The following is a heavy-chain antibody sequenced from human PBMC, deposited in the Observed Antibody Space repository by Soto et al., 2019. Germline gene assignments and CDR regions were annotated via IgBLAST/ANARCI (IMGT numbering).Heavy chain of an antibody. CDR1: GYTFTGYY. Sequence: ASVKVSCEASGYTFTGYYIHWVRQAPGQGLEWMGWINPNSGGTNYAQKFQGWVTMTRDTSISTAYMELSRLRSDDTAVYYCARDMRAYCGGDCPTGSAFDIWGQGTMVTVSS. V-gene: IGHV1-2*04. CDR2: INPNSGGT. CDR3: ARDMRAYCGGDCPTGSAFDI. J-gene: IGHJ3*02. D-gene: IGHD2-21*02.